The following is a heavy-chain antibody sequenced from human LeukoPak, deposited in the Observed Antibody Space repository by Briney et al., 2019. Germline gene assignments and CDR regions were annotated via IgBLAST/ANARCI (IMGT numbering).Heavy chain of an antibody. CDR2: VYHSGST. CDR3: ARLPFNSGYEYFDY. V-gene: IGHV4-4*02. D-gene: IGHD5-12*01. J-gene: IGHJ4*02. Sequence: SETLSLTCAVSGGSISSSNWWSWVRQPPGKGLEWIGEVYHSGSTNYNPSLKSRVTISVDKSKNQFSLKLSSVTAADTAVYSCARLPFNSGYEYFDYWGQGTLVTVSS. CDR1: GGSISSSNW.